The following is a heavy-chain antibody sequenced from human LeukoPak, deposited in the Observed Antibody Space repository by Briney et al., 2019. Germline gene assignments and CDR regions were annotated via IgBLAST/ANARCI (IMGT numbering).Heavy chain of an antibody. Sequence: ASVNVSCKVSGYSLTELSMHWVRQAPGKGLEWMGSFDPEDGETIYAQKFQGRVSMTEDTSTDTAYMELSSLRSDDTAVYYCAMEKYHLLSNWLYPWGQGTLVTVSS. CDR2: FDPEDGET. D-gene: IGHD2-2*01. CDR1: GYSLTELS. V-gene: IGHV1-24*01. J-gene: IGHJ5*02. CDR3: AMEKYHLLSNWLYP.